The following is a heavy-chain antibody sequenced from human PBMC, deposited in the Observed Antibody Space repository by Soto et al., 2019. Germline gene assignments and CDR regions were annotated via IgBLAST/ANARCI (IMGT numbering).Heavy chain of an antibody. CDR2: ISSSSSYI. CDR3: ARDYYGSGSPRENFDY. V-gene: IGHV3-21*01. CDR1: GFTFSSYN. J-gene: IGHJ4*02. Sequence: GSLRLSCAASGFTFSSYNMNWVRQAPGKGLEWVSSISSSSSYIYYADSVKGRFTISRDNAKNSLYLQMNSLRAEDTAVYYCARDYYGSGSPRENFDYWGQGTLVTVSS. D-gene: IGHD3-10*01.